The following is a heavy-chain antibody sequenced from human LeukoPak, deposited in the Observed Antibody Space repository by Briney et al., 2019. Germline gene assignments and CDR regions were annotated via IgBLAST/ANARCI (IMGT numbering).Heavy chain of an antibody. CDR2: INTNTGNP. Sequence: ASVKVSCKASGYTFTSYAMNWVRQAPGQGLEWMGWINTNTGNPTYAQGFTGRFVFSLDASVSTAYLQISSLKAEDTAVYYCARDLDKWLVPDAAFDIWGQGTMVTVSS. CDR1: GYTFTSYA. CDR3: ARDLDKWLVPDAAFDI. D-gene: IGHD6-19*01. V-gene: IGHV7-4-1*02. J-gene: IGHJ3*02.